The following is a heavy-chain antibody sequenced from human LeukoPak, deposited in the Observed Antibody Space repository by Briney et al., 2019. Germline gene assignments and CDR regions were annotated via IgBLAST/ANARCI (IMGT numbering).Heavy chain of an antibody. V-gene: IGHV3-7*03. CDR1: GFPFSSYW. J-gene: IGHJ4*02. CDR3: AREFTGYGNTDY. Sequence: GGSLRLSCAASGFPFSSYWMSWVRQAPGKGLEWVANIRHDGSETYYVDSLRGRFTISTDTAKNTLYLQMNSLRADDTAVYYCAREFTGYGNTDYWGQGTLVTVSS. D-gene: IGHD5-12*01. CDR2: IRHDGSET.